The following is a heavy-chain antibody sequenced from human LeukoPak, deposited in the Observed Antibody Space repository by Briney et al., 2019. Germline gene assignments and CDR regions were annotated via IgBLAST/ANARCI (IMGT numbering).Heavy chain of an antibody. J-gene: IGHJ6*02. CDR1: GGSFSGYY. Sequence: SETLSLTCAVYGGSFSGYYWSWIRQPPGKGLEWIGEINHSGSTNYNPSLKSRVTISVDTSKNQFSLKLSSVTAADTAVYYCPRGRYYGSGSRANYYYYGMDVWGQGTTVTVSS. V-gene: IGHV4-34*01. CDR3: PRGRYYGSGSRANYYYYGMDV. D-gene: IGHD3-10*01. CDR2: INHSGST.